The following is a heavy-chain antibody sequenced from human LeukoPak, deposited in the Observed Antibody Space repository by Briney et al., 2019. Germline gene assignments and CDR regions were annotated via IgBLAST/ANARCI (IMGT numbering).Heavy chain of an antibody. J-gene: IGHJ5*02. V-gene: IGHV3-7*01. CDR2: IKEDGTDK. CDR3: ARGLRGPWRSDASGSSWFDP. Sequence: GGSLRLSCVASGFTLSTYEMNWVRQAPGKGLEWVANIKEDGTDKDYVDSVKGRFTISRDNAQNSLYLQMTSLRADDTALYYCARGLRGPWRSDASGSSWFDPWGQGTLVTVSS. CDR1: GFTLSTYE. D-gene: IGHD3-10*01.